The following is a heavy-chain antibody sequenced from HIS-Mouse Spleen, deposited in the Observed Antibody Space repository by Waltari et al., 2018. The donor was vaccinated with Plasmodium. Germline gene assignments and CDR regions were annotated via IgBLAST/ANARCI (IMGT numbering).Heavy chain of an antibody. V-gene: IGHV3-30-3*01. CDR2: ISYDGSNK. CDR3: ARDRRLAFDY. J-gene: IGHJ4*02. CDR1: GFTFHRYA. D-gene: IGHD2-15*01. Sequence: QLQLVAPGGGVVQPGRSLRHSCAASGFTFHRYAMYWVRQAPGKGLEWVAVISYDGSNKYYADSVKGRFTISRDNSKNTLYLQMNSLRAEDTAVYYCARDRRLAFDYWGQGTLVTVSS.